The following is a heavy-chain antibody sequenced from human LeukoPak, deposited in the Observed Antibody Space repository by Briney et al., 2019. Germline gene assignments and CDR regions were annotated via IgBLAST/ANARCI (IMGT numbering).Heavy chain of an antibody. J-gene: IGHJ4*02. Sequence: PSETLSLTCSVSGGSISPYYWSWFRQPPGKGLEWIGYIFHSGITTYNPSLKSRVTISLASSKSQFFLRLPSVTAADTALYYCARAETLAAIYFDFWGQGSLVTVSS. D-gene: IGHD6-25*01. CDR3: ARAETLAAIYFDF. CDR2: IFHSGIT. CDR1: GGSISPYY. V-gene: IGHV4-59*01.